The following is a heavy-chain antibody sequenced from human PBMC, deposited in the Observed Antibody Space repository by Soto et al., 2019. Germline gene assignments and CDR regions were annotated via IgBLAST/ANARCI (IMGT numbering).Heavy chain of an antibody. Sequence: GGSLRLSCAASGFTVSSNYMSWVRQAPGKGLEWVSVIYSGGSTYYADSVKGRFTISRDNSKNTLYLQMNSLRAEDTAVYYCAREAAAEARFDYWGQGTLVTVSS. CDR1: GFTVSSNY. CDR2: IYSGGST. CDR3: AREAAAEARFDY. J-gene: IGHJ4*02. D-gene: IGHD6-13*01. V-gene: IGHV3-53*01.